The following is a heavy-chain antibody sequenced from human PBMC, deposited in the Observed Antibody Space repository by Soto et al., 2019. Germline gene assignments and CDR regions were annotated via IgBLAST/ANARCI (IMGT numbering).Heavy chain of an antibody. Sequence: SETLSLTCTVSGGPISSYYWSWIRQPPGKGLEWIGYIYYSGSTNYNPSLKSRVTISVDTSKNQFSLKLSSVTAADTAVYYCARSTTYYYDSSGYYLFDYWGQGTLVTVSS. V-gene: IGHV4-59*01. D-gene: IGHD3-22*01. J-gene: IGHJ4*02. CDR3: ARSTTYYYDSSGYYLFDY. CDR2: IYYSGST. CDR1: GGPISSYY.